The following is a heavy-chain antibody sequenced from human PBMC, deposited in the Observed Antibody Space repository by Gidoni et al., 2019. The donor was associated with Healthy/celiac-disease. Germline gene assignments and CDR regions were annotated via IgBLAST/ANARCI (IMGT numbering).Heavy chain of an antibody. J-gene: IGHJ5*02. CDR1: GGSISSSNW. CDR2: IYHSGST. D-gene: IGHD6-13*01. Sequence: QVQLQESGPGLVKPSGTLSLTCAVSGGSISSSNWWSWVRQPPGKGLEWIGEIYHSGSTNYNPSLKSRVTISVDKSKNQFSLKLSSVTAADTAVYYCARDGRRYSSSWYGRWFDPWGQGTLVTVSS. V-gene: IGHV4-4*02. CDR3: ARDGRRYSSSWYGRWFDP.